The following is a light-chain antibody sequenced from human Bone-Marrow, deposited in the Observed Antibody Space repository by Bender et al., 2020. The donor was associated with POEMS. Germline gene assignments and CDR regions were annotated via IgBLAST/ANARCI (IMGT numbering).Light chain of an antibody. CDR2: EVS. V-gene: IGLV2-8*01. Sequence: QSALTQPPSASGSPGQSVTISCTGTSSDVGGYKYVSWYQQYPGKAPKLMIYEVSKRPSGVPDRVSGTKSGNTASLTVSGLQAEDEADYYCSSYAGSTWVFGGGTKLTVL. J-gene: IGLJ3*02. CDR3: SSYAGSTWV. CDR1: SSDVGGYKY.